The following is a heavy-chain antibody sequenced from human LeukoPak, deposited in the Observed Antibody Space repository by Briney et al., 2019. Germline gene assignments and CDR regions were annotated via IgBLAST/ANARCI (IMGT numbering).Heavy chain of an antibody. J-gene: IGHJ6*03. CDR3: ARVGGCSGGSCYIYYYYYMDV. Sequence: ASVKVSCKASGYTFTGYYMHWVRQAPGQGLEWMGWINPNSGGTNYAQKFQGRVTMTRDTSISTAYMELSRLRSDDTAVYYCARVGGCSGGSCYIYYYYYMDVWGKGTTVTVSS. CDR1: GYTFTGYY. D-gene: IGHD2-15*01. CDR2: INPNSGGT. V-gene: IGHV1-2*02.